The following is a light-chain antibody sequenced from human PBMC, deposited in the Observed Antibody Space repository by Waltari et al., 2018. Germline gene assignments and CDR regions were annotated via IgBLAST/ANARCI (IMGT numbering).Light chain of an antibody. J-gene: IGLJ2*01. Sequence: QSALTQPASVSGSPGQSITISCTGTSRDVGGHNFVSWYQQHPGKAPKLIIFAVTNRPSGISDRFSGSKSGNTASLTISGLQAEDEGDYYCSSYRSSAIVVFGGGTKLSVL. V-gene: IGLV2-14*03. CDR2: AVT. CDR1: SRDVGGHNF. CDR3: SSYRSSAIVV.